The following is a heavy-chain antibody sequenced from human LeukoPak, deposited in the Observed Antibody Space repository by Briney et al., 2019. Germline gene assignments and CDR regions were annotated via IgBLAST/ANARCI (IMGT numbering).Heavy chain of an antibody. V-gene: IGHV3-7*03. CDR2: INHNGNVN. CDR1: GFTFSSYW. Sequence: GGSLRLSCAASGFTFSSYWMNWARQAPGKGLEWVASINHNGNVNYYVDSVKGQFTISRDDAKNSLYLQMSNLRAEDTAVYFCARGGGLDVWGQGATVTVSS. D-gene: IGHD3-16*01. CDR3: ARGGGLDV. J-gene: IGHJ6*02.